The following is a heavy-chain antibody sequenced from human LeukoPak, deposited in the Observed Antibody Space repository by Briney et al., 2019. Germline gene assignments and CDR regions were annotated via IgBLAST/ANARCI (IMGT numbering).Heavy chain of an antibody. CDR1: GFTYSSYR. CDR3: AKDQYYYDSSGYYYDYYYGMDV. D-gene: IGHD3-22*01. V-gene: IGHV3-30*18. CDR2: ISYDGSNK. Sequence: GGSLRLSCAASGFTYSSYRMHWVRQAPGKGLEWVAVISYDGSNKYYADSVKGRFTISRDNSKNTLYLQMNSLRAEDTAVYYCAKDQYYYDSSGYYYDYYYGMDVWGQGTTVTVSS. J-gene: IGHJ6*02.